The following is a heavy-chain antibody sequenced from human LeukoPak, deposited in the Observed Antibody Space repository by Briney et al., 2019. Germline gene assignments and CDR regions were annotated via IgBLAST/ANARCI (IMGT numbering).Heavy chain of an antibody. D-gene: IGHD3-22*01. V-gene: IGHV3-74*01. Sequence: GGSLRLSCAASGFTFSSYWMHWVRQAPGKGLVWVSRINSDGSSTSYADSVKGQFTISRDNAKNTLYLQMNSLRAEDTAVYYCARGRDYYDSSGYPPVGYWGQGTLVTVSS. J-gene: IGHJ4*02. CDR3: ARGRDYYDSSGYPPVGY. CDR2: INSDGSST. CDR1: GFTFSSYW.